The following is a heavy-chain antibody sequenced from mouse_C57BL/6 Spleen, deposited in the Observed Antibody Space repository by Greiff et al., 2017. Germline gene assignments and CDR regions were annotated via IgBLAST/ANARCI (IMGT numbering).Heavy chain of an antibody. CDR1: GFSLSTSGMG. V-gene: IGHV8-12*01. Sequence: QVTLKECGPEILQSSQTLSLTCSFSGFSLSTSGMGVSWIRQPSGKGLEWLAHIYWDNDKRYKPSLKSLLTISKDTSRNQVFLKITSVDTADTATYYCARRAVGLLRLAMDYWGQGTSVTVSS. J-gene: IGHJ4*01. D-gene: IGHD2-3*01. CDR2: IYWDNDK. CDR3: ARRAVGLLRLAMDY.